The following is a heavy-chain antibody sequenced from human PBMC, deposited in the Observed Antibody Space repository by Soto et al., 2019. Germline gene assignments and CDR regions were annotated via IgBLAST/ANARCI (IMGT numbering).Heavy chain of an antibody. V-gene: IGHV4-4*07. CDR2: IYTSGST. CDR3: ARDYRHHHIHCSSTSCKQSCLAP. D-gene: IGHD2-2*01. CDR1: GGSISSYY. J-gene: IGHJ5*02. Sequence: SETLSLTCTVSGGSISSYYWSWIRQPAGKGLEWIGRIYTSGSTNYNPSLKSRVNMSVDTSKNQFSLKLSSVTAADTAVYYCARDYRHHHIHCSSTSCKQSCLAPWGKGTLVTVSS.